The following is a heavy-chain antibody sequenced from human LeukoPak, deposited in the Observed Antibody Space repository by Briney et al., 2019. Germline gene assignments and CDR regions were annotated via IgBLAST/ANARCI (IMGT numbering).Heavy chain of an antibody. V-gene: IGHV3-53*01. D-gene: IGHD1-26*01. CDR1: GFTVSTDH. CDR2: SYSDGSR. Sequence: PGGSLSLSCAASGFTVSTDHMSWVRQAPGKGLEWVAVSYSDGSRHYAGSVKGRFTISRDNSKNTLYLQMNSLRAEDTALYYCARVWELSFDHWGQGTLVTVSS. J-gene: IGHJ4*02. CDR3: ARVWELSFDH.